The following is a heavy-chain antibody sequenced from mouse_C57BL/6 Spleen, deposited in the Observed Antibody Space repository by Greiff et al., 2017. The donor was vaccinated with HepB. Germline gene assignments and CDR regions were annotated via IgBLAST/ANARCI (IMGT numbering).Heavy chain of an antibody. D-gene: IGHD1-1*01. CDR1: GYTFTSYW. CDR3: ARWDYGSPYYFDY. Sequence: VQLQQPGAELVKPGASVKLSCKASGYTFTSYWMHWVKQRPGRGLEWIGRIDPNSGGTKYNEKFKSKATLTVDKPSSTAYMQLSSLTSEDSAVYDCARWDYGSPYYFDYWGQGTTLTVSS. J-gene: IGHJ2*01. V-gene: IGHV1-72*01. CDR2: IDPNSGGT.